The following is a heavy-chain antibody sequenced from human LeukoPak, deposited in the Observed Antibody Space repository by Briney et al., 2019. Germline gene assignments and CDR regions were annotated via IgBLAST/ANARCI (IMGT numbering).Heavy chain of an antibody. D-gene: IGHD5-12*01. CDR1: GGSISSHY. CDR2: IYYSGST. CDR3: ARGPYSGYEKAFDY. Sequence: SETLSLTCTVSGGSISSHYWSWIRQPPGKGLEWIGYIYYSGSTNYNPSLKSRVTISVDTSKNQFSLKLSSVTAADTAVYYCARGPYSGYEKAFDYWGQGTLVTVS. V-gene: IGHV4-59*11. J-gene: IGHJ4*02.